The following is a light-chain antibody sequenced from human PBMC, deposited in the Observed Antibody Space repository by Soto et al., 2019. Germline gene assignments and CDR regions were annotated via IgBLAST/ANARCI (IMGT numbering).Light chain of an antibody. J-gene: IGLJ2*01. CDR2: ANS. Sequence: QSVLTQPPSVSGAPGQRVTISCTGSNSNIGAGYDVHWYQQLPGTAPKLLIYANSNRPSGVPGRFSGSKSGTSASLAITGLQAEDEADYYCQSSDSSLSASVFGGGTQLTVL. V-gene: IGLV1-40*01. CDR1: NSNIGAGYD. CDR3: QSSDSSLSASV.